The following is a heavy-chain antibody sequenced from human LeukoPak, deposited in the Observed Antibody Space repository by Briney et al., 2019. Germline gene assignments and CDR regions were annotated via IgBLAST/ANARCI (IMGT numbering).Heavy chain of an antibody. Sequence: PGGSLRLSCAASGFTFSSYGMHWVRQAPGKGLEWVAVISYDGSNKYYADSVKGRFTISRDNSKNTLYLQMNSLRAEDTAVYYCAKDKGQWLAFYYYYGMDVWGQGTTVTVSS. D-gene: IGHD6-19*01. CDR1: GFTFSSYG. V-gene: IGHV3-30*18. CDR2: ISYDGSNK. J-gene: IGHJ6*02. CDR3: AKDKGQWLAFYYYYGMDV.